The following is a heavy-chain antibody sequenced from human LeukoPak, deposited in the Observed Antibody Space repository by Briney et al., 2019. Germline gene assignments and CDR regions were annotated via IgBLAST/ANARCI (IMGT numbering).Heavy chain of an antibody. CDR2: IYPGDSDA. CDR1: GYSFTSYW. V-gene: IGHV5-51*01. Sequence: GESLQISRKGSGYSFTSYWIGWVRQMPGKGLEWMGIIYPGDSDARYSPSFQGQVTISADKSISTAYLQWSSLKASDTAMYYCARRVAVAGGLFDYWGQGTLVTVSS. D-gene: IGHD6-19*01. J-gene: IGHJ4*02. CDR3: ARRVAVAGGLFDY.